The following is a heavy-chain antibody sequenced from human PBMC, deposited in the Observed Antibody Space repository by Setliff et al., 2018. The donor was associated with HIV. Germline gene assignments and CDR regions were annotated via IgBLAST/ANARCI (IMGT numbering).Heavy chain of an antibody. V-gene: IGHV1-3*03. CDR2: INAGNGNT. D-gene: IGHD3-22*01. CDR1: GYTFTNYA. J-gene: IGHJ5*02. Sequence: ASVKVSCKTSGYTFTNYAIQWVRQAPGQGLQWMGWINAGNGNTKYSQEFQGRVTITRDTSASTAYMELSSLRFEDMAVYYCARERDSSGYQFDPWGQGTLVTVSS. CDR3: ARERDSSGYQFDP.